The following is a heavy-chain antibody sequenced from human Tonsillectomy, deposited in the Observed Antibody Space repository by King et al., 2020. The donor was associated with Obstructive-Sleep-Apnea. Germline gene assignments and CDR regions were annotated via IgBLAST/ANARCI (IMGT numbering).Heavy chain of an antibody. CDR1: GFTFTTSA. Sequence: QLVQSGPEVKKPGTSVTVSCKASGFTFTTSAVQWVRQARGQRLEWMGWIVVDSGNTNYAPRFQERVTLTRDMSTSTAYMELNSLTSDDTAVFYCAAARLSNSSGWYTDFGYWGQGTLVTVSS. CDR3: AAARLSNSSGWYTDFGY. D-gene: IGHD6-19*01. V-gene: IGHV1-58*01. CDR2: IVVDSGNT. J-gene: IGHJ4*02.